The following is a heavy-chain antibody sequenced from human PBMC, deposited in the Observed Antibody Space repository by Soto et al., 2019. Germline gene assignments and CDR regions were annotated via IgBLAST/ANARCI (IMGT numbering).Heavy chain of an antibody. CDR1: GGSISSSSYY. J-gene: IGHJ1*01. D-gene: IGHD3-10*01. V-gene: IGHV4-39*01. Sequence: PSETLSLTCTVSGGSISSSSYYWGWIRQPPGKGLEWIGSIYYSGSTYYNPSLKSRVTISVDTSKNQFSLKLSSVTAADTAVYYCARLVRAEYFQHWGQGTLVTVSS. CDR3: ARLVRAEYFQH. CDR2: IYYSGST.